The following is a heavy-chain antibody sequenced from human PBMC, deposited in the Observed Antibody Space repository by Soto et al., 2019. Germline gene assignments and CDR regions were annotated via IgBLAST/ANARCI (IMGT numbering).Heavy chain of an antibody. Sequence: SETLSLTCTVSGGSISSYYWSWIRQPPGKGLEWIGEINHSGSTNYNPSLKSRVTISVDTSKNQFSLKLSSVTAADTAVYYCARVGGNSPYFQHWGQGTLVTVSS. V-gene: IGHV4-34*01. CDR1: GGSISSYY. CDR3: ARVGGNSPYFQH. J-gene: IGHJ1*01. D-gene: IGHD2-21*02. CDR2: INHSGST.